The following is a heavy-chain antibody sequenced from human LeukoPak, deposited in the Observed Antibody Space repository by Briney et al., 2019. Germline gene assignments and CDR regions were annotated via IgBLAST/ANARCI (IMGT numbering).Heavy chain of an antibody. V-gene: IGHV3-23*01. CDR3: AKIAAVGYYFDY. J-gene: IGHJ4*02. CDR1: GFTFNSYA. CDR2: ISGSGGTT. Sequence: PGGSLRLSCAVSGFTFNSYAMSWVRQAPGKGLEWVSGISGSGGTTYYADSVKGRFTISRDNSENTLYLQMNSLRAEDTAVYYCAKIAAVGYYFDYWGQGTPVTVSS. D-gene: IGHD6-13*01.